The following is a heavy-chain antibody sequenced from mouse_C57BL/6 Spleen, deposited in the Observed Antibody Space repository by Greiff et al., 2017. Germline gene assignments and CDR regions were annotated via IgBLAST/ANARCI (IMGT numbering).Heavy chain of an antibody. CDR1: GFSFNTYA. CDR3: VRGLTGRAWFAY. D-gene: IGHD4-1*01. CDR2: IRSNSNNYAT. V-gene: IGHV10-1*01. J-gene: IGHJ3*01. Sequence: EVMLVESGGGLVQPKGSLKLSCAASGFSFNTYAMNWVRQAPGKGLEWVARIRSNSNNYATYYDDSVKDRFTIARDDSESMLYLQMNNLKTEDTARYYCVRGLTGRAWFAYWGQGTLVTVSA.